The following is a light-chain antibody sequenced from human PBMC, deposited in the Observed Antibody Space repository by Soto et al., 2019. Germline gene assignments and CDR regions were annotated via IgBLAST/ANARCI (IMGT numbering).Light chain of an antibody. CDR3: CSYAGSSTLV. V-gene: IGLV2-11*01. Sequence: QSVLTQPRSLSGSPGQSVTISCTGTSSDVGGYNYVSWYQQHPGKAPKLMIYDVSKRPSGVPDRFSGSKSGNTASLTISGLQAEDEADYYCCSYAGSSTLVFGGGTTLTVL. CDR2: DVS. J-gene: IGLJ2*01. CDR1: SSDVGGYNY.